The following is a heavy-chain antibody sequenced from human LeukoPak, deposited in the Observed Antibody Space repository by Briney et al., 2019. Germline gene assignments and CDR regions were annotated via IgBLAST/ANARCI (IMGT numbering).Heavy chain of an antibody. J-gene: IGHJ4*02. V-gene: IGHV3-23*01. CDR2: FSGSGGST. CDR1: GFTFSTYG. Sequence: GGSLRLSCAASGFTFSTYGMSWVRQAPGKGLECISGFSGSGGSTYYADSVKGRFTISRDTSKNTLHLQMNSLRAEDTAVYYCAKDLDGSGFYGGIDFWGQGTLVTVSS. CDR3: AKDLDGSGFYGGIDF. D-gene: IGHD6-19*01.